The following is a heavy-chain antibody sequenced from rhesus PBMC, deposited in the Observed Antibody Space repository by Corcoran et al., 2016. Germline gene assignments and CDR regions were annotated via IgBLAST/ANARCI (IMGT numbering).Heavy chain of an antibody. D-gene: IGHD6-31*01. CDR3: TRGRQRLVLDY. CDR1: GYTFTSYY. CDR2: ISPYNGNK. V-gene: IGHV1-180*01. Sequence: QVQLVQSGAEIKQPGASVKLSCKASGYTFTSYYMHRVRQAPGQGLEWIGLISPYNGNKGNAQNFQGRVTITTDTSTSTGYMELSSLRSEDTAVYYCTRGRQRLVLDYWGQGVLVTVSS. J-gene: IGHJ4*01.